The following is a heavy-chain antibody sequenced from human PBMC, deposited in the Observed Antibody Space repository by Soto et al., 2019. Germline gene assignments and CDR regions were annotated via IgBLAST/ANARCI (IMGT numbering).Heavy chain of an antibody. CDR2: INNSGST. Sequence: PSETLSLTCAVYGGSFSGYYWSWNRQPPGKGLESIGEINNSGSTNYNPSLKSRVTISVDTSKDQFSLKLSSVTAADTSVYSCARSGVDYDFWSGYGPSGMDVWGQGTTVTVSS. V-gene: IGHV4-34*01. CDR1: GGSFSGYY. J-gene: IGHJ6*02. D-gene: IGHD3-3*01. CDR3: ARSGVDYDFWSGYGPSGMDV.